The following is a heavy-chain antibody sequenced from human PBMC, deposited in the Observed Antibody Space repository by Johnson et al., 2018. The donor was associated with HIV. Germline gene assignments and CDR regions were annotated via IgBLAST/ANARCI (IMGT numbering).Heavy chain of an antibody. J-gene: IGHJ3*02. CDR1: GFNFIDYA. V-gene: IGHV3-23*04. CDR2: ISGSEDDT. Sequence: VQLVESGGGLVQPGRSLRVSCAASGFNFIDYAMIWVRQAPGKGLEWVSFISGSEDDTYYADSVKGRFTISRDTSKTTLYLQMNSLRAEDTAVYYCAKVGDSPDAFDIWGQGTMVTVSS. CDR3: AKVGDSPDAFDI. D-gene: IGHD3-16*01.